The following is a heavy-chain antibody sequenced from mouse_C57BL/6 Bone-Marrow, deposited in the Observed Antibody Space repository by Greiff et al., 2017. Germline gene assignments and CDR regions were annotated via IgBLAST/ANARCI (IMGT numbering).Heavy chain of an antibody. J-gene: IGHJ3*01. V-gene: IGHV8-8*01. CDR1: GFSLSTFGMG. CDR3: ARRALYRLAGFAY. CDR2: IWWDDDK. Sequence: QVTLKESGPGILQPSQTLSLSCSFSGFSLSTFGMGVGWIRQPSGKGLEWLAHIWWDDDKYYNPALKSRLTISKDTSKTQVFLKIANVDTADTATYYCARRALYRLAGFAYWGQGTLVTVSA. D-gene: IGHD2-3*01.